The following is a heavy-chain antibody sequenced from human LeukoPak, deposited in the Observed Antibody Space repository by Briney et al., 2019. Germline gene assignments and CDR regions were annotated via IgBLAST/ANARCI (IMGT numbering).Heavy chain of an antibody. CDR3: ARGGVVVPAAAKGSDP. CDR1: GGSFSGYY. CDR2: INHSGST. D-gene: IGHD2-2*01. J-gene: IGHJ5*02. V-gene: IGHV4-34*01. Sequence: KPSETLSLTCAVYGGSFSGYYWSWIRQPPGKGLEWIGEINHSGSTNYNPSLKSRVTISVDTSKNQFSLKLSSVTAADTAVYYCARGGVVVPAAAKGSDPWGQGTLVTVSS.